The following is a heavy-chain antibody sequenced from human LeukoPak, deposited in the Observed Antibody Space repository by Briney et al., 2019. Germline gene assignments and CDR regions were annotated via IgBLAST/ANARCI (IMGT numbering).Heavy chain of an antibody. CDR2: IKQDGSET. D-gene: IGHD6-13*01. CDR3: ARDPYSSSWSYGMDV. Sequence: GGSLRLSCTASGSTFSNYWMSWVRQTPEKGLEWVANIKQDGSETVYVDSVKGRFTISRDNAQTSLYLQMSSLRAEDTAVYYCARDPYSSSWSYGMDVWGQGTTVTVSS. V-gene: IGHV3-7*05. J-gene: IGHJ6*02. CDR1: GSTFSNYW.